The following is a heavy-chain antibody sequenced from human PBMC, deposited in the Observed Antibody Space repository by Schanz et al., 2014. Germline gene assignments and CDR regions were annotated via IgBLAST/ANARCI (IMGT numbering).Heavy chain of an antibody. V-gene: IGHV3-48*01. CDR3: ARDHQWLARYYMDV. D-gene: IGHD6-19*01. CDR1: GFTFSSYG. CDR2: ISSSGSTI. Sequence: EVQLVESGGGLVQPGRSLRLSCAASGFTFSSYGMHWVRQAPGKGLEWVSYISSSGSTIYYADSVKGRFTISRDNPKKTLYLQMNSLRAEDTAVYYCARDHQWLARYYMDVWGKGTTVTGSS. J-gene: IGHJ6*03.